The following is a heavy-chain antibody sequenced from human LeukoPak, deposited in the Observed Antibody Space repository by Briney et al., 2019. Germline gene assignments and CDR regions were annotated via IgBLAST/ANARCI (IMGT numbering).Heavy chain of an antibody. CDR3: ARGLGYNWFGP. V-gene: IGHV3-48*02. CDR1: GFSLSDYD. CDR2: ISRSSENM. Sequence: ARSLSVSCAPSGFSLSDYDMNCVRHDPGKGQEWVSFISRSSENMYYADSVKGRFTISRDNAKNSLYLQMNSLRNEDTAVYYCARGLGYNWFGPWGQGTLVTVSS. J-gene: IGHJ5*02.